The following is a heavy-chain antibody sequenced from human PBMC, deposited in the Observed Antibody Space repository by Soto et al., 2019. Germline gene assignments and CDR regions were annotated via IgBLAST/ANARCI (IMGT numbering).Heavy chain of an antibody. CDR1: GYTFTSYG. CDR2: ISAYNGNT. Sequence: ASVKVSCKASGYTFTSYGISWVRQAPGQGLEWMGWISAYNGNTNYAQKLQGRVTMTTDTSTSTAYMELRSLRSDGTAVYYCARSHHSRSWYGYYYYYYMDVWGKGTTVTVSS. D-gene: IGHD6-13*01. J-gene: IGHJ6*03. V-gene: IGHV1-18*01. CDR3: ARSHHSRSWYGYYYYYYMDV.